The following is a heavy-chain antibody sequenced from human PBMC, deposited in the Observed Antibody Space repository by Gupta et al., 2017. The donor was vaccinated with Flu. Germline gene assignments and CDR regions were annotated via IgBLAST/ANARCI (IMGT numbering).Heavy chain of an antibody. CDR3: DRGETSAPAPGRNDD. J-gene: IGHJ4*02. Sequence: EVQLVESGGGLVQPGGSLRLSCAASGFIFSDHYMDWVRQDPGKGLEWVSRIKNRAYSYPTEYATSGKGRFSIARDDAKNSLYLQMDSLKNEDTAVYFCDRGETSAPAPGRNDDWGKGTLVTVSS. CDR1: GFIFSDHY. V-gene: IGHV3-72*01. D-gene: IGHD6-13*01. CDR2: IKNRAYSYPT.